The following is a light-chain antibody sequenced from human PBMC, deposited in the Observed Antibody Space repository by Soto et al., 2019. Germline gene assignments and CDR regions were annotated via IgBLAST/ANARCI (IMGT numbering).Light chain of an antibody. CDR1: QGIRNF. CDR2: AAS. V-gene: IGKV1-27*01. J-gene: IGKJ3*01. Sequence: DIQMTQSPTSLSASVGDRVTITCRASQGIRNFVAWYQQKPGKAPKLLIYAASTLQSGVPSRFSGSGSGTDFILTINRLQPEDVATYSCQKYSSVPVFGPGTKVEIK. CDR3: QKYSSVPV.